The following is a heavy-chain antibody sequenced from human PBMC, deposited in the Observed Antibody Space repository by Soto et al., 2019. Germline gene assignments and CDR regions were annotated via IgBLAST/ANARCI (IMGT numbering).Heavy chain of an antibody. D-gene: IGHD2-15*01. J-gene: IGHJ4*02. V-gene: IGHV1-46*02. CDR2: INPSGEHT. CDR1: GYSFKDHY. CDR3: ARISCKGGSCYFDFDH. Sequence: ASVKVSCKASGYSFKDHYMHWVREAPGRGLEWVGIINPSGEHTNYAQQFRGRVAMTRDTSRSTAYMELRSLRSEDTAVYFCARISCKGGSCYFDFDHWGQGTLVTVSS.